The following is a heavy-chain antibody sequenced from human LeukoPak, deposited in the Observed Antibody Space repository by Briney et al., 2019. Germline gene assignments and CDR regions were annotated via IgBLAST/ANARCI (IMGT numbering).Heavy chain of an antibody. V-gene: IGHV4-4*07. CDR1: GASSSSDC. Sequence: SETLSLTCTVSGASSSSDCWSWIRQPAGKGLEWIGRMYNSGIINYNPSLKSRLAMSVATAKNQFSLNLSSVTAADTAVYYCAREGGSSRDFDAWGQGTLVTVSS. J-gene: IGHJ4*02. D-gene: IGHD6-13*01. CDR3: AREGGSSRDFDA. CDR2: MYNSGII.